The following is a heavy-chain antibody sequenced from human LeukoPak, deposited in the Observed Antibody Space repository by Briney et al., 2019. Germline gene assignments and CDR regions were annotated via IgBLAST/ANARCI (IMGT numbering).Heavy chain of an antibody. CDR3: ARGGADLGYSGYEKPNFDY. J-gene: IGHJ4*02. CDR1: GGTFSSYA. D-gene: IGHD5-12*01. Sequence: SVTVSCKASGGTFSSYAISWVRQAPGQGLEWMGGIIPIFGTANYAQKFQGRVTITADESTSTAYMELSSLRSDDTAVYYCARGGADLGYSGYEKPNFDYWGQGTLVTVSS. V-gene: IGHV1-69*13. CDR2: IIPIFGTA.